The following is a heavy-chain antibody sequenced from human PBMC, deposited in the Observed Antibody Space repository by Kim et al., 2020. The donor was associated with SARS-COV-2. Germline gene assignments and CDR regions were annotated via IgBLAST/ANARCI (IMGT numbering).Heavy chain of an antibody. V-gene: IGHV5-51*01. Sequence: GESLKISCKGSGYSFSSYWLAWVRQKPGKGLEWMGIIYPGDPNPTYSTSFQGQVTISADKSVSTAFLQWRSLKASDTAMYYCGRRGGGDDLVYWGQGTLV. D-gene: IGHD2-21*02. CDR2: IYPGDPNP. CDR3: GRRGGGDDLVY. J-gene: IGHJ4*02. CDR1: GYSFSSYW.